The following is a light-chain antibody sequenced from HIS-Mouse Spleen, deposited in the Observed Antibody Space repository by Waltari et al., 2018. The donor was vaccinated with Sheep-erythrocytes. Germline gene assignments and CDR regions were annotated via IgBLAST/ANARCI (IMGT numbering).Light chain of an antibody. CDR3: CSYAGSSTPWV. J-gene: IGLJ3*02. CDR2: EGS. CDR1: SSDVGSYNL. V-gene: IGLV2-23*01. Sequence: QSALTQPASVSGSPGQSITISCTGTSSDVGSYNLVSWYQQHPGNAPKLMIYEGSERPLGVLHRFSGSKSGNTASLTISGLQAEDEADYYCCSYAGSSTPWVFGGGTKLTVL.